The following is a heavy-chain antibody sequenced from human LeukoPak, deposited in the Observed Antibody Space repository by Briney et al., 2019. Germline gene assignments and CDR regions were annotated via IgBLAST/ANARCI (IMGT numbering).Heavy chain of an antibody. V-gene: IGHV4-34*01. CDR1: GGSFSAFF. CDR3: AREPITSGGNDAFDI. CDR2: VGHSGSA. D-gene: IGHD3-16*01. Sequence: SETPSLTCAVSGGSFSAFFWRWIRQPPGKGLEWIGDVGHSGSADYNPSLKSRVTVSADPSKTQFSLKLTSVTAADTAVFYCAREPITSGGNDAFDIWGQGTMVTVSS. J-gene: IGHJ3*02.